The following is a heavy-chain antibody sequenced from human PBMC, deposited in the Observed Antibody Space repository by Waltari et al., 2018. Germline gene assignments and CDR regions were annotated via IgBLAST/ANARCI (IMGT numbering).Heavy chain of an antibody. J-gene: IGHJ4*02. D-gene: IGHD2-15*01. CDR1: GDSMGSRDW. CDR3: ARDRGRGLYLDS. V-gene: IGHV4-4*02. Sequence: QVQLRESGPGLVKTSGTLSLTCAVSGDSMGSRDWWSWVRQPPGKGLEWIGQINRSGRSNYNPSLESRAAVSIDTSNNQLSLKVTSATAADTAVYYCARDRGRGLYLDSWGQGTLVTVSP. CDR2: INRSGRS.